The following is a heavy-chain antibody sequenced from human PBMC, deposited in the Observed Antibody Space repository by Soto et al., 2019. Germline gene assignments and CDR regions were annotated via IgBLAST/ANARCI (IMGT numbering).Heavy chain of an antibody. J-gene: IGHJ6*02. CDR2: ISYDGSNK. Sequence: QVQLVESGGGVVQPGRSLRLSCAASGFTFSSYAMHWVRQAPGKGLEWVAVISYDGSNKYYADSVKGRFTISRDNSKNTLYLQMNSLRAEDTAVYYCARDISIAAAGMVRYGMDVWGQGTTVTVSS. CDR3: ARDISIAAAGMVRYGMDV. V-gene: IGHV3-30-3*01. CDR1: GFTFSSYA. D-gene: IGHD6-13*01.